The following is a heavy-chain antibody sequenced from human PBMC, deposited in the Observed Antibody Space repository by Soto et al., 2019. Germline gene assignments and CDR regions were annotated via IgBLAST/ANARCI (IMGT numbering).Heavy chain of an antibody. CDR1: GGTFSSYA. CDR3: ERDLFRSVVVVPAAIAPGYYYGMDV. D-gene: IGHD2-2*02. CDR2: IIPIFGTA. Sequence: SVKVSCKASGGTFSSYAISWVRQAPGQGLEWMGGIIPIFGTANYAQKFQGRVTITADESTSTAYMELSSLRSEDTAVYYCERDLFRSVVVVPAAIAPGYYYGMDVWG. J-gene: IGHJ6*02. V-gene: IGHV1-69*13.